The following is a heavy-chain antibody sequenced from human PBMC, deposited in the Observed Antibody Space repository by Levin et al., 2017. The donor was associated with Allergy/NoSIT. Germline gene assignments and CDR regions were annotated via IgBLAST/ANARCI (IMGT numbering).Heavy chain of an antibody. J-gene: IGHJ4*02. CDR1: GFTFSSYA. CDR3: ARSATKWELLWGSIDY. CDR2: ISYDGSNK. D-gene: IGHD1-26*01. V-gene: IGHV3-30-3*01. Sequence: GESLKISCAASGFTFSSYAMHWVRQAPGKGLEWVAVISYDGSNKYYADSVKGRFTISRDNSKNTLYLQMNSLRAEDTAVYYCARSATKWELLWGSIDYWGQGTLVTVSS.